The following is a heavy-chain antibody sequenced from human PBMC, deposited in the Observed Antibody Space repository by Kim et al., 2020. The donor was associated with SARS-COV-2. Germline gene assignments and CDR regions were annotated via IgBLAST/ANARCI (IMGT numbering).Heavy chain of an antibody. J-gene: IGHJ4*02. CDR1: GGSISRYY. D-gene: IGHD1-26*01. Sequence: SETLSLTCTVSGGSISRYYWSWIRQPPGQGLEWSGYNYYSGSTNYNLTLKSRVTISVDTSKNQFSLKLSSVTAADTAVHYCARGSSWEERYDYWGQGTRGTV. V-gene: IGHV4-59*01. CDR3: ARGSSWEERYDY. CDR2: NYYSGST.